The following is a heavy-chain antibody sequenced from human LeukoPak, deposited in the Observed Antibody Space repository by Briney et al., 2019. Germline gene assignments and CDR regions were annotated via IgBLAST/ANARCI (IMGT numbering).Heavy chain of an antibody. D-gene: IGHD5-12*01. J-gene: IGHJ4*02. CDR3: ARDHISGYELYYFDY. CDR1: GFTFSSYA. V-gene: IGHV3-30*04. CDR2: ISYDGSNK. Sequence: PGGSLRLSCAASGFTFSSYAMHWVRQAPGKGLEWVAVISYDGSNKYYADSVKGRFTISRDNSKNTLYLQMNSLRAEDTAVYYCARDHISGYELYYFDYWGQGTPGHRLL.